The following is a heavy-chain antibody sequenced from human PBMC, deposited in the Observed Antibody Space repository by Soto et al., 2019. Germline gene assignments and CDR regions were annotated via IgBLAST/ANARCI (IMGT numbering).Heavy chain of an antibody. D-gene: IGHD3-22*01. Sequence: QVQLVESGGSVVQPGRSLRLSCAASGFTFSSYAMNWVSQAPGKGLEWVAVISYDGSNKYYADSVKGRFTISRDKSKNTRYLQMNSLRAEDTAVYYCARDMIVVVINRLDYWGQGTLVTVSS. V-gene: IGHV3-30-3*01. CDR1: GFTFSSYA. J-gene: IGHJ4*02. CDR2: ISYDGSNK. CDR3: ARDMIVVVINRLDY.